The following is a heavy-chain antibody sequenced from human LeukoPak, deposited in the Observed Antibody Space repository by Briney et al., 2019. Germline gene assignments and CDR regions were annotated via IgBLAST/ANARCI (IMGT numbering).Heavy chain of an antibody. V-gene: IGHV5-51*01. CDR3: ARRVVNNRNWYFNL. J-gene: IGHJ2*01. D-gene: IGHD4-23*01. Sequence: GESLKISCKGSGYSFTIYWIGWVRQMPGKGLEWMGIIHPGESDTRYSPSFQGQVTISADKSINTAYLQWSSLKASDTAMYYCARRVVNNRNWYFNLWGRGTLVTVPS. CDR2: IHPGESDT. CDR1: GYSFTIYW.